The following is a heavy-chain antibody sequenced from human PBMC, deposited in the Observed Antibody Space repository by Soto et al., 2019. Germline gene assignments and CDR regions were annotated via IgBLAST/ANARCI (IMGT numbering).Heavy chain of an antibody. CDR3: ARVGSGYVWFNEF. CDR1: GGIFSSYA. V-gene: IGHV1-69*01. D-gene: IGHD3-22*01. CDR2: IIPIFGTA. Sequence: QEQLVQSGAEVKKPGSSVKVSCKASGGIFSSYAIRWVRQAPGQGLEWMGGIIPIFGTANYAQKFQGRVTITAAESTNTAYMDLSSLKSEDTAIYYCARVGSGYVWFNEFWGQGTLVTVSS. J-gene: IGHJ4*02.